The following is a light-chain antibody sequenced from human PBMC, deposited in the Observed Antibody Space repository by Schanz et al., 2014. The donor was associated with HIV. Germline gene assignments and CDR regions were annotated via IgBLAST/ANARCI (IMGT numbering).Light chain of an antibody. J-gene: IGLJ2*01. CDR3: TSYAGSNNVV. V-gene: IGLV2-11*01. Sequence: QSALTQPRSVSGSPGQSVTISCTGASGDVGIYNYVSWYQQPPGKAPKLLIYDITKRPSGVPDRFSGSKSGNTASLTVSRLQAEDEADYYCTSYAGSNNVVFGGGTKLTVL. CDR1: SGDVGIYNY. CDR2: DIT.